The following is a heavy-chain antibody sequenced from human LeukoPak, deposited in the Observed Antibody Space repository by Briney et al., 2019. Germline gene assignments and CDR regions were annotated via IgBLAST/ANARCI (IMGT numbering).Heavy chain of an antibody. CDR1: GFTFSSYA. J-gene: IGHJ4*02. Sequence: GGSLRLSCAASGFTFSSYAMSWVRQAPGKGLEWVSAISGSGGSTYYADSVKGRFTISRDNSKNTLYLQMNSLRAEDTAVYYCAKDPGGGQWLVRAVDYWDQGTLVTVSS. V-gene: IGHV3-23*01. D-gene: IGHD6-19*01. CDR3: AKDPGGGQWLVRAVDY. CDR2: ISGSGGST.